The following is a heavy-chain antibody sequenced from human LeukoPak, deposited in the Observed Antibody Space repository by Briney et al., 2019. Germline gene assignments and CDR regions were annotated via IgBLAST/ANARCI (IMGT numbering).Heavy chain of an antibody. V-gene: IGHV4-39*01. CDR3: ARGYSGRYCSSTSCYSRRIDP. Sequence: PSETLSLTCTVSSGSISGSSYFWGWIRQPPGKGLEWIGSIYYSGSTYYNPSLKSRVTIPVDTSKNQFSLKLSSVTAADTAVYYCARGYSGRYCSSTSCYSRRIDPWGQGTLVTVSS. D-gene: IGHD2-2*02. CDR1: SGSISGSSYF. CDR2: IYYSGST. J-gene: IGHJ5*02.